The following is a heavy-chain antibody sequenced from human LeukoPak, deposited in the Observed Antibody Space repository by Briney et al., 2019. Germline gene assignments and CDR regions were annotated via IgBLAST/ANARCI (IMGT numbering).Heavy chain of an antibody. CDR3: AKGDSSSGGGLDY. V-gene: IGHV3-9*01. J-gene: IGHJ4*02. CDR1: GFTFDDYA. CDR2: TSWNSGSI. Sequence: PGGSLRLSCAGSGFTFDDYAMHWVRQAPGKGLEWVSGTSWNSGSIGYADSVKGRFTISRDNAKNSLYLQMNSLRAEDTALYYCAKGDSSSGGGLDYWGQGTLVTVSS. D-gene: IGHD6-6*01.